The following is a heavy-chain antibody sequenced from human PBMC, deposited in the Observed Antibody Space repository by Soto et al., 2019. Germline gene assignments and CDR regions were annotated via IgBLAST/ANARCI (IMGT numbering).Heavy chain of an antibody. CDR2: ISSSSSYI. CDR1: GFTFSSYS. CDR3: ARDTSFGYAVPYYFDY. D-gene: IGHD3-10*02. Sequence: GGSLRLSCAASGFTFSSYSMNWVRQAPGKGLEWVSSISSSSSYIYYADSVKGRFTISRDNAKNSLYLQMNSLRAEDTAVYYCARDTSFGYAVPYYFDYWGQGTLVTVSS. V-gene: IGHV3-21*01. J-gene: IGHJ4*02.